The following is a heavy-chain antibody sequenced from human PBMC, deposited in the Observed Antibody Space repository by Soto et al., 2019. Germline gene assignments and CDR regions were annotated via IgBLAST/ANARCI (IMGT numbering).Heavy chain of an antibody. CDR3: ARPRDTRGWYDY. CDR2: INPSIGST. V-gene: IGHV1-46*01. CDR1: GYTFTTYY. J-gene: IGHJ4*02. Sequence: QVQLVQSGAEVKKPGASVKISCKASGYTFTTYYLHWVRQAPGQGLEWMGIINPSIGSTTYAQNFQGRLTMTRDTSTSTVYMELSSLKSEDTAVYYCARPRDTRGWYDYWGQGTLVTVSS. D-gene: IGHD6-19*01.